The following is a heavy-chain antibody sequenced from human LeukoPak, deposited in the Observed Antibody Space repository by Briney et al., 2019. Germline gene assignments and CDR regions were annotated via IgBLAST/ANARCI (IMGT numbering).Heavy chain of an antibody. D-gene: IGHD3-22*01. CDR3: AREITMIVVVIRENNWFDP. CDR1: GGSISSYY. J-gene: IGHJ5*02. V-gene: IGHV4-4*07. Sequence: SETLSLTCTVSGGSISSYYWSWIRQPAGKGLEWIGRIYTSGSTNYNPSLKSRVTMSVDTSKNQFSLKLSSVTAADTAVYYCAREITMIVVVIRENNWFDPWGREPWSPSPQ. CDR2: IYTSGST.